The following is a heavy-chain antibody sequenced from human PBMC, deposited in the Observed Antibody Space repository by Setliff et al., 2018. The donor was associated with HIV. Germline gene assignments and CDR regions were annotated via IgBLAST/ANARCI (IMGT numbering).Heavy chain of an antibody. V-gene: IGHV1-18*01. CDR2: ISAYNGNT. J-gene: IGHJ5*02. D-gene: IGHD1-26*01. CDR1: GYTFTSYG. Sequence: ASVKVSCKASGYTFTSYGISWVRQAPGQGLEWMGWISAYNGNTNYAQKLQGRVTMTTDTSTSTAYMELRSLRSDDTAVYYCARDASPSGSYINWFDPWGQGTLVTVSS. CDR3: ARDASPSGSYINWFDP.